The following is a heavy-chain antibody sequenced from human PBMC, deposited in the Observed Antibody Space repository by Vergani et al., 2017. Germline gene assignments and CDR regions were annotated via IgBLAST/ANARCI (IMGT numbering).Heavy chain of an antibody. CDR1: GYTFTSYA. CDR3: ARDCTSGGCPDNYGMDV. J-gene: IGHJ6*02. CDR2: INPNSGGT. D-gene: IGHD2-8*01. V-gene: IGHV1-2*02. Sequence: QVQLVQSGAEVKKPGASVNVSCKAAGYTFTSYAIHWVRQAPGQGLEWMGWINPNSGGTNYAQKFQGRVTMTRDTSIRTVYMELSRLTYDDTAVYYCARDCTSGGCPDNYGMDVWGQ.